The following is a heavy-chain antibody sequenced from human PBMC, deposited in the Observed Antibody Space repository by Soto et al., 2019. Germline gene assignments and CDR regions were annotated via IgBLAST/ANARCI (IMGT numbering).Heavy chain of an antibody. CDR3: ATPHDYDDCFDS. D-gene: IGHD3-22*01. CDR2: INVGNGNT. V-gene: IGHV1-3*01. Sequence: QVQFVQSGAEVKKPGASVKVSCKTPGYTFTSYNIHWVRQAPGQRRAWVGWINVGNGNTRYSQKFQGRLTMTRDTPGNTAYLELISLISEDTAVYDCATPHDYDDCFDSWGQGTLVTVSS. J-gene: IGHJ4*02. CDR1: GYTFTSYN.